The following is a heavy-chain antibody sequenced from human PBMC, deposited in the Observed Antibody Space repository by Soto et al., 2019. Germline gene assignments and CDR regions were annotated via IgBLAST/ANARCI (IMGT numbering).Heavy chain of an antibody. CDR2: INHNSGGT. V-gene: IGHV1-2*04. Sequence: GASVKVSCKASGYTFTGYYMHWVRQAPGQGLEWMGWINHNSGGTNYAQKFQGWGTRTRDTSISTAYMELSRLRSNDTAVYYCARDRLEIATIVYYYGMDVWGQGTTVTVSS. D-gene: IGHD5-12*01. J-gene: IGHJ6*02. CDR3: ARDRLEIATIVYYYGMDV. CDR1: GYTFTGYY.